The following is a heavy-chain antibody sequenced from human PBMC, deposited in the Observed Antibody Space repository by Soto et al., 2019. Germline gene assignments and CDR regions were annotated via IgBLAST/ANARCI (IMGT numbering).Heavy chain of an antibody. V-gene: IGHV4-30-4*01. J-gene: IGHJ4*02. D-gene: IGHD3-22*01. CDR1: GAYINSGDYY. CDR3: AREGYYYDRNCYV. CDR2: ITYSWST. Sequence: QVQLQESGPGLVKPSQTLSLTCTVSGAYINSGDYYWHWVRQPPGKGLEWIGYITYSWSTYYNPCLKSLVARSLDSSQTQCSVKLSYVTAADTAMYFCAREGYYYDRNCYVWGQGTQVTVSS.